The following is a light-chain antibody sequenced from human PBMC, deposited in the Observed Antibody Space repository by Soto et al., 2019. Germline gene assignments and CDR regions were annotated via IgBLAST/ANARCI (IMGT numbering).Light chain of an antibody. CDR1: QRSSTY. J-gene: IGKJ2*01. CDR2: AAS. CDR3: QQSYTIPYT. V-gene: IGKV1-39*01. Sequence: DIQMTQSPSSLPASVGDRVTLTCRASQRSSTYLNWYQQKPGKAPKLLIYAASSLQSGVPSRLSGSGSGTDFTLTISSLQPEDFATYYCQQSYTIPYTFGQGTKLEIK.